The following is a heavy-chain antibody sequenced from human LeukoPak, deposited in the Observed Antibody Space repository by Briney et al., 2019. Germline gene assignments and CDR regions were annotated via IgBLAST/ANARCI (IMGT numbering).Heavy chain of an antibody. CDR2: ISYDGSNK. CDR1: GFTFSNYG. CDR3: AKESGNYDSSGYYYAWFDP. D-gene: IGHD3-22*01. V-gene: IGHV3-30*18. Sequence: PGGSLRFSYAASGFTFSNYGMHWVRQAPGKGLEWVALISYDGSNKYYADSVKGRFTISRDNSKNTLYLQMNSLRAEDTAVFYCAKESGNYDSSGYYYAWFDPWGQGTLVTVSS. J-gene: IGHJ5*02.